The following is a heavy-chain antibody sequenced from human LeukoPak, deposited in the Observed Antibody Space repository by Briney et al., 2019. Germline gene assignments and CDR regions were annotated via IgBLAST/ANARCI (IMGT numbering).Heavy chain of an antibody. CDR2: MNPNSGNT. CDR1: GYTFTSYD. CDR3: ARGEYYYGSGSYKYDY. V-gene: IGHV1-8*03. D-gene: IGHD3-10*01. Sequence: ASVKVSCKASGYTFTSYDINWVRQATGQGLEWMGWMNPNSGNTGYAQKFQGRVTITRNTSISTAYMELSSLRSEDTAVYYCARGEYYYGSGSYKYDYWGQGTLVTVSS. J-gene: IGHJ4*02.